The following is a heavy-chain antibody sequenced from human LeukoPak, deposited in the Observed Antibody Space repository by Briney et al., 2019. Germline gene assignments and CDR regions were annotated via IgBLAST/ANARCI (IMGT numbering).Heavy chain of an antibody. D-gene: IGHD3-3*01. J-gene: IGHJ3*02. CDR2: ISSSGDTI. CDR3: AKDRAVSSITIFGSDDAFDI. V-gene: IGHV3-48*01. Sequence: GGSLRLSCAASGFTFSSYSMNWVRQAPGKGLEWVSFISSSGDTIYYADSVKGRFTISRDNSKNTLYLQMNSLRAEDTAVYYCAKDRAVSSITIFGSDDAFDIWGQGTMVTVSS. CDR1: GFTFSSYS.